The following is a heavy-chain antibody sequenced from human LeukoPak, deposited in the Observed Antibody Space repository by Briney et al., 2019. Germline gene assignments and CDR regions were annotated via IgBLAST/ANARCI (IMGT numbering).Heavy chain of an antibody. Sequence: GGSLRLSCAASGFTFSSYSMIWVRQAPGKGLEWVSYISSSSSTIYYADSVKGRFTISRDNAKNSPYLQMNSLRAEDTAVYYCARAVGYCSSSICCRFDYWGQGTLVTVSS. V-gene: IGHV3-48*01. D-gene: IGHD2-2*01. CDR3: ARAVGYCSSSICCRFDY. J-gene: IGHJ4*02. CDR2: ISSSSSTI. CDR1: GFTFSSYS.